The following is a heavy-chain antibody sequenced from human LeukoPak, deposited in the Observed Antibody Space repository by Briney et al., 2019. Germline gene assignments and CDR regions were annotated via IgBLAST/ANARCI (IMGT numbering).Heavy chain of an antibody. CDR2: IRYDASDK. CDR3: AKDRTGGLSRYFHY. D-gene: IGHD7-27*01. J-gene: IGHJ4*02. CDR1: GFFFNNND. Sequence: GGSLRLSCAASGFFFNNNDMHWVRQAPGKGLEWVAFIRYDASDKYYADSVKGRFTISRDNSKNTLYLQMNSLRAEDTAVYYCAKDRTGGLSRYFHYWGQGTLVTVSS. V-gene: IGHV3-30*02.